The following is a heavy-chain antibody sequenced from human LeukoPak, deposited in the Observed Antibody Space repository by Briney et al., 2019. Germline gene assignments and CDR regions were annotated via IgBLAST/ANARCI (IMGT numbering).Heavy chain of an antibody. CDR2: VSLTGDNT. Sequence: TGGSLRLSCTVSGFTFNNCGMSWVRQAPGKGLEWVSSVSLTGDNTYYADSVKGRFTISRDNSKNTLYLQMNSLRVEDTAMYYCAKDPRPSGNYGYFDYWGQGTLVTVSS. D-gene: IGHD3-16*01. J-gene: IGHJ4*02. CDR3: AKDPRPSGNYGYFDY. V-gene: IGHV3-23*01. CDR1: GFTFNNCG.